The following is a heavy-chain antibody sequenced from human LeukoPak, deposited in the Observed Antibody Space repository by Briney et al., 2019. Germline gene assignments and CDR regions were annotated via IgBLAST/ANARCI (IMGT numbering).Heavy chain of an antibody. Sequence: SVKVSCKASGGTFSSYTISWVRQAPGQGLEWMGGIIPNFGTPNYAQKFQGRVTITADKSTSTAYMELSRLRSDDTAVYYCARVGRYCSSTSCYLGDYWGQGTLVTVSS. D-gene: IGHD2-2*01. V-gene: IGHV1-69*06. J-gene: IGHJ4*02. CDR1: GGTFSSYT. CDR2: IIPNFGTP. CDR3: ARVGRYCSSTSCYLGDY.